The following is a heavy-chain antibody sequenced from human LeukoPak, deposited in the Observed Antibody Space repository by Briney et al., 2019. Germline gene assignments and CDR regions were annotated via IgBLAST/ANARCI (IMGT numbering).Heavy chain of an antibody. J-gene: IGHJ6*03. V-gene: IGHV4-59*11. CDR2: MSYSGLT. D-gene: IGHD7-27*01. CDR1: GGSIRSHS. CDR3: ARGPSEQFLGYYMHV. Sequence: WETLSLTCVASGGSIRSHSRSWIRQPPGKPLEWIADMSYSGLTNTNPTLKSRVSLSIDKFRNQLSLYLRSLTAADTGVYYCARGPSEQFLGYYMHVWGKGTTVIVSS.